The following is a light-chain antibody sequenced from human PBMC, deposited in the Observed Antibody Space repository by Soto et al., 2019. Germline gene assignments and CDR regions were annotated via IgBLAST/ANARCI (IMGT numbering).Light chain of an antibody. Sequence: EIVLTQSPGTLSLSPGERATLSCRASQSVRSSYLAWYQQKPGQPPRLLIYDASNRATGVPDRFSGSGSGTDFTHPISSLEPEDFAVYYCQQYGGSPTFGLGTKVEIK. CDR3: QQYGGSPT. CDR2: DAS. V-gene: IGKV3-20*01. CDR1: QSVRSSY. J-gene: IGKJ1*01.